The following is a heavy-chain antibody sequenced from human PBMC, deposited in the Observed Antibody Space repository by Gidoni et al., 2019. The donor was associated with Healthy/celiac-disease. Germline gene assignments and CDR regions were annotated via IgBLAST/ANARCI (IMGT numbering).Heavy chain of an antibody. J-gene: IGHJ4*02. CDR3: ARDWGVYGSGPLDY. D-gene: IGHD3-10*01. Sequence: QVQLVQSGAELKKPGASVKVSSQASGYTFTSYGTSWVRQAPGQGLEWMGWSCAYNGNTNYAQKLQGSVTMTKDTSTSTAYMGLRNLRSDDTAVYYCARDWGVYGSGPLDYWGQGTLVTVSS. V-gene: IGHV1-18*01. CDR1: GYTFTSYG. CDR2: SCAYNGNT.